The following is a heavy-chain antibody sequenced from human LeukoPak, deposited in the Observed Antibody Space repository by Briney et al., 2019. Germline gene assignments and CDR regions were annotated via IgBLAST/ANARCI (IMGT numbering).Heavy chain of an antibody. CDR3: ARGTYGWGIYGGGWYYFDF. CDR1: GDTSNNYP. D-gene: IGHD3-10*01. V-gene: IGHV1-69*01. Sequence: GSPVKVSCKASGDTSNNYPITWLRQAPGQGLEWLGGIIPIYGTATISPKFQGRVTISVVASTSAVEMEMGSLRYEDTAVYYCARGTYGWGIYGGGWYYFDFWGQGTLVTVSS. J-gene: IGHJ4*02. CDR2: IIPIYGTA.